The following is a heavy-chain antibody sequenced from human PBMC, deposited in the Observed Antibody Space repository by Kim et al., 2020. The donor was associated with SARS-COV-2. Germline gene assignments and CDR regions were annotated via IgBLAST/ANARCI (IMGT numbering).Heavy chain of an antibody. J-gene: IGHJ3*02. CDR3: WRTTGSSTSCPPGYAFGI. CDR1: GGSFSGYY. Sequence: SETLSLTCAVYGGSFSGYYMSWVRQPPGKGLEWIGEINHSGSTNYNPSFKSRVPISVDTSKNQSSLKRSSGPAADTPGFYCWRTTGSSTSCPPGYAFGI. CDR2: INHSGST. D-gene: IGHD2-2*01. V-gene: IGHV4-34*01.